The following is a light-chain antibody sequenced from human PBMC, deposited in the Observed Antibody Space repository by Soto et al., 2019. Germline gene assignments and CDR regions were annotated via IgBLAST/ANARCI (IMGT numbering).Light chain of an antibody. Sequence: IVLTQSPAXLXLSPXXXXXXXXXXXXXXXXYLAWYQWKPGQAPRLLIYNALYRATGIPDRFSGSGSETDFSLTISSLEPEDFAIYYCQERSNWTSITFGQGTRLEIK. CDR1: XXXXXY. J-gene: IGKJ5*01. CDR3: QERSNWTSIT. V-gene: IGKV3-11*01. CDR2: NAL.